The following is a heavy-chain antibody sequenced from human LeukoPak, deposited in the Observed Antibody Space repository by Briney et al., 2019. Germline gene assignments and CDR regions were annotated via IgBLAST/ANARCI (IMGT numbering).Heavy chain of an antibody. J-gene: IGHJ4*02. V-gene: IGHV3-7*01. Sequence: PGGSLRLSCAASGFTFTNYWMGWVRQAPGKGLEWVANIKPDGSETYYVDSVKGRFTVTRDNAQSSLHLQMDNLRGEDTAVYYCLAGGGYWGQGTLVTVSS. D-gene: IGHD3-10*01. CDR3: LAGGGY. CDR1: GFTFTNYW. CDR2: IKPDGSET.